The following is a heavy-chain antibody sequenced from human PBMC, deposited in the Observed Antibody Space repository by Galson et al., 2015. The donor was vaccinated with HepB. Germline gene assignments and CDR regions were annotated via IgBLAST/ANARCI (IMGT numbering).Heavy chain of an antibody. CDR3: ARDGEGSSWHLNWFDP. CDR1: GFTFSSYG. V-gene: IGHV3-33*01. J-gene: IGHJ5*02. CDR2: IWYDGSNK. Sequence: SLRLSCAASGFTFSSYGMHWVRQAPGKGLEWVAVIWYDGSNKYYADSVKGRFTISRDNSKNTLYLQMNSLRAEDTAVYYCARDGEGSSWHLNWFDPWGQGTLVTVSS. D-gene: IGHD6-13*01.